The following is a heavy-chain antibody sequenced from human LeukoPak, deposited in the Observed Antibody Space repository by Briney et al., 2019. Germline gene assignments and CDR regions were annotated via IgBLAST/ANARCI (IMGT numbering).Heavy chain of an antibody. V-gene: IGHV3-23*01. CDR2: IRARSGST. J-gene: IGHJ4*02. D-gene: IGHD1-26*01. CDR1: GLTFSNYA. Sequence: PRGSLRLSCAASGLTFSNYAMTWFRQAPGNGLEWVSGIRARSGSTYYADSVKGRFTISRDNSKNPLYLQMSSLRAEDTAIYYCAIHESSIPYWGQGTLVSFS. CDR3: AIHESSIPY.